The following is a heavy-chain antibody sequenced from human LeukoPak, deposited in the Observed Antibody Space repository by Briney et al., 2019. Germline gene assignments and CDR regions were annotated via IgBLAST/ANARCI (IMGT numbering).Heavy chain of an antibody. CDR2: ISAYNGNT. CDR3: ARTTVGQQLVLGGFDP. CDR1: GYTFTSYG. D-gene: IGHD6-13*01. J-gene: IGHJ5*02. V-gene: IGHV1-18*01. Sequence: GASVEVSCKASGYTFTSYGISWVRQAPGQGPEWMGWISAYNGNTNYAQELQGRVTMTTDTSTSTAYMELRSLRSDDTAVYYCARTTVGQQLVLGGFDPWGQGTLVTVSS.